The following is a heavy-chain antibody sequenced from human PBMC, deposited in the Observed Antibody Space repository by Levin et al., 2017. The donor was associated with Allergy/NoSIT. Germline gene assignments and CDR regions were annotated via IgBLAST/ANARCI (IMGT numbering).Heavy chain of an antibody. Sequence: TGESLKISCAASGFTFSSYSMNWVRQAPGKGLEWVSYISSSSSTIYYADSVKGRFTISRDNAKNSLYLQMNSLRDEDTAVYYCAREQWLADYYYYYGMDVWGQGTTVTVSS. CDR2: ISSSSSTI. CDR3: AREQWLADYYYYYGMDV. J-gene: IGHJ6*02. V-gene: IGHV3-48*02. CDR1: GFTFSSYS. D-gene: IGHD6-19*01.